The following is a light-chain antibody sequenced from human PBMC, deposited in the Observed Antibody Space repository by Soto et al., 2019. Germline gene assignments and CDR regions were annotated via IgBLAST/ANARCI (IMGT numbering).Light chain of an antibody. Sequence: EIVLTQSPGTLSLSPGERATLSCRASQSVSSSYLAWYQQKPGQAPRLLIYGASSRATGIPDRFSGSGSGTDFTLTISRLEPEYFAVYYCQQYGISWTFGQGTKVQIK. CDR2: GAS. V-gene: IGKV3-20*01. J-gene: IGKJ1*01. CDR3: QQYGISWT. CDR1: QSVSSSY.